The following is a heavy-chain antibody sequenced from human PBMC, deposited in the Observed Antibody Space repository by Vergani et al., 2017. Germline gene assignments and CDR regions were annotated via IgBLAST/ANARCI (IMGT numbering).Heavy chain of an antibody. CDR2: ISGSGGRT. J-gene: IGHJ4*02. CDR3: AKDYSGWYYYDSSGYSLDY. Sequence: EVQLLESGGGLVQPGGSLRLSCEASGFTFSSYAMSWVRQAPGKGLEWVSAISGSGGRTYYADSVKGRLTISRDNSKNTLYLQMNSLRAEDTAVYYCAKDYSGWYYYDSSGYSLDYWGQGTLVTVSS. CDR1: GFTFSSYA. D-gene: IGHD3-22*01. V-gene: IGHV3-23*01.